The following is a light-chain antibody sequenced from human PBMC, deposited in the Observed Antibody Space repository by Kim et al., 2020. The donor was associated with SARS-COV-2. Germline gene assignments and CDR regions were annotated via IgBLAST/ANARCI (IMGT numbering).Light chain of an antibody. CDR3: QQRSNWQYT. CDR2: DTS. Sequence: SLAPGERATLYCRASQSISSYLAWYQQKPGQAPRLLIYDTSNRATGIPARFSGSGSGTDFTLSLSSREPEDFAVYYCQQRSNWQYTFGQGTKLEI. CDR1: QSISSY. J-gene: IGKJ2*01. V-gene: IGKV3-11*01.